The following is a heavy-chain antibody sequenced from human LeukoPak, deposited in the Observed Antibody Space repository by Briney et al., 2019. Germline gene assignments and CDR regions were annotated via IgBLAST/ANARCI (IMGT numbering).Heavy chain of an antibody. D-gene: IGHD2-2*01. CDR2: ISGNNDNP. V-gene: IGHV1-18*01. Sequence: EASVKVSFKASCYTFSNFGISWVRQAPGQGLEWMGWISGNNDNPNYGQKFQGRFTVTTDSSTSTAYMELRNLRSDDTAVYYCARDGTSTDDCWGQGTLVTVSS. J-gene: IGHJ4*02. CDR3: ARDGTSTDDC. CDR1: CYTFSNFG.